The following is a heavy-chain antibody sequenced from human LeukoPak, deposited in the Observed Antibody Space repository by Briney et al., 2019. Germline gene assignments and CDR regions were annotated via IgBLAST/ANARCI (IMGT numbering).Heavy chain of an antibody. D-gene: IGHD5-18*01. CDR1: GGSFSGYY. Sequence: ASETLSLTCAVYGGSFSGYYWSWIRQPPGKGLEWIGEINHSGSTNYNPSLKSRVTISVDTSKNQFSLKLSSVTAADTAVYYCARVSDTAMGYYYYYGMDVWGQGTTVTVSS. J-gene: IGHJ6*02. CDR2: INHSGST. V-gene: IGHV4-34*01. CDR3: ARVSDTAMGYYYYYGMDV.